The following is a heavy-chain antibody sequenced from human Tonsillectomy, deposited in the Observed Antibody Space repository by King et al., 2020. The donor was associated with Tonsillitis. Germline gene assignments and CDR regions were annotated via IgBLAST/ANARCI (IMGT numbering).Heavy chain of an antibody. Sequence: AQLVQSGAEVKKPGSSVKVSCKASGGTFSAYGISWVRQAPGQGLEWVGGIIPIFGSAHNTQKFQGRVTITADKSTSTAYMELSSLRSEDTAVYYCAAGYYDSSGYSFYYYYYIDGWGKGTTVTVSS. CDR1: GGTFSAYG. V-gene: IGHV1-69*06. CDR2: IIPIFGSA. D-gene: IGHD3-22*01. CDR3: AAGYYDSSGYSFYYYYYIDG. J-gene: IGHJ6*03.